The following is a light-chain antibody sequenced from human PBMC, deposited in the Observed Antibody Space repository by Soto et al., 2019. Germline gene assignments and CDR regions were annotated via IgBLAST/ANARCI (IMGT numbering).Light chain of an antibody. V-gene: IGKV1-39*01. CDR2: AAS. CDR3: QQSYSTSWT. CDR1: PSISSY. J-gene: IGKJ1*01. Sequence: DIQMTPSPSSLSASVGDRVTITCRASPSISSYLNWYQQKPGKAPKLLIYAASSLQSGVPSRFSGSGSGTDFTLTISSLQPEDFATYYCQQSYSTSWTFGQGTKVEIK.